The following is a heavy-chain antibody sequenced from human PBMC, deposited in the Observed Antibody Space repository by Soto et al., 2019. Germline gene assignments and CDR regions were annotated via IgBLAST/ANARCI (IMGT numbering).Heavy chain of an antibody. CDR1: GFRFSSYG. J-gene: IGHJ4*02. V-gene: IGHV3-33*01. Sequence: GGSLRLSCRTSGFRFSSYGMHWVRQAPGKGPEWVAFIYSDGSSTEYVDSVKGRFTISRDNAKNTLYLQMNSLRADDTAVYFCARDLNRYYFDFWGQGTLVTVSS. CDR3: ARDLNRYYFDF. CDR2: IYSDGSST.